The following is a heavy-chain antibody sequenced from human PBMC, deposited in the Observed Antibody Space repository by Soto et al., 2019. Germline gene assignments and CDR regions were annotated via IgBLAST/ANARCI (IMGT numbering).Heavy chain of an antibody. Sequence: GSLRLSCAASGFTFSSYSMNWVRQAPGKGLEWVSYISSSSSTIYYADSVKGRFTISRDNAKNSLYLQMNSLRAEGTAVYYCASGNNCSSTSCYGWFDPWGQGTLVTVSS. CDR1: GFTFSSYS. V-gene: IGHV3-48*01. CDR2: ISSSSSTI. CDR3: ASGNNCSSTSCYGWFDP. D-gene: IGHD2-2*01. J-gene: IGHJ5*02.